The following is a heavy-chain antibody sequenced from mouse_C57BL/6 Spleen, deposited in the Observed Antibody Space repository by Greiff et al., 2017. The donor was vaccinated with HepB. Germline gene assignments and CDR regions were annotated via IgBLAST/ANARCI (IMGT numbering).Heavy chain of an antibody. CDR3: AIGYYGPFDY. V-gene: IGHV14-2*01. CDR2: IDPEDGDT. D-gene: IGHD1-1*01. CDR1: GFNFKDYY. Sequence: LVESGAELVKPGASVKLSCTASGFNFKDYYMHWVKQRTEQGLEWIGRIDPEDGDTKYAPKFQGKATITADTYSNTAYLQLSSLTSEDTAVYYCAIGYYGPFDYWGQGTTLTVSS. J-gene: IGHJ2*01.